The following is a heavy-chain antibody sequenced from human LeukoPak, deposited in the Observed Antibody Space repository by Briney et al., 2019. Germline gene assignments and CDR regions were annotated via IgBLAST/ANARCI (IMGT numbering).Heavy chain of an antibody. Sequence: GGSLRLSCAASGSTFSSYWMSWVRQAPGKGLEWVANIKYDGSEKYYVDSVKGRFTISRDNAKNSLYLQMNSLRAEDTALYYCAKGGTTFDFWGQGTLVTVSS. D-gene: IGHD2/OR15-2a*01. V-gene: IGHV3-7*01. J-gene: IGHJ4*02. CDR2: IKYDGSEK. CDR3: AKGGTTFDF. CDR1: GSTFSSYW.